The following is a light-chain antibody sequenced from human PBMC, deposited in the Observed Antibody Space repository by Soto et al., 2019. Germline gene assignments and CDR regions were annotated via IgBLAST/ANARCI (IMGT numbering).Light chain of an antibody. CDR1: HSVRSH. CDR2: DAS. J-gene: IGKJ1*01. V-gene: IGKV3-11*01. Sequence: EIVLTQSPATLSFSPPPRATPSCRASHSVRSHLAWYQQKPGQAPRLLIYDASNRATGIPARFSGSGSGTDFTLTISSLEPEDFAVYYCQQRSNWPPTFGQGTKVEIK. CDR3: QQRSNWPPT.